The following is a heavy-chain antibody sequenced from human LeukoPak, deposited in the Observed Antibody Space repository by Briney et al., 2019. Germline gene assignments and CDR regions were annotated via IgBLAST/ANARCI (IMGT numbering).Heavy chain of an antibody. CDR1: GGSISSGGYS. CDR3: ARRGRQSTWFDP. Sequence: PSETLSLTCAVSGGSISSGGYSWSWIRQPPGKGLEWIGYIYYSGSTYYNPSLKSRVTISVDTSKNQFSLKLSSVTAADTAVYYCARRGRQSTWFDPWGQGTLVTVSS. D-gene: IGHD1-26*01. CDR2: IYYSGST. V-gene: IGHV4-30-4*07. J-gene: IGHJ5*02.